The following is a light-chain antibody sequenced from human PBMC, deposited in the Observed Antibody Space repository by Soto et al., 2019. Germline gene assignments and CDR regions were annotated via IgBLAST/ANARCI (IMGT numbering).Light chain of an antibody. CDR3: QQYNSYSTPWT. Sequence: IQLTQSPSSLSASVGDGVTITCRAGQGIASYLAWYQQKPGKAPKLLIYAASTLQSGVPSSFSGSGSGTEFTLTISSLQPDDFATYYCQQYNSYSTPWTFGQGTKVDIK. CDR1: QGIASY. CDR2: AAS. V-gene: IGKV1-9*01. J-gene: IGKJ1*01.